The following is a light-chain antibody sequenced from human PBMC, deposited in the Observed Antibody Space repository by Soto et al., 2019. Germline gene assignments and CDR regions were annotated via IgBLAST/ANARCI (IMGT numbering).Light chain of an antibody. CDR3: QQYNNWPIT. CDR2: GAS. V-gene: IGKV3-15*01. CDR1: QTVLSN. J-gene: IGKJ5*01. Sequence: IRMTQSPATLSVSPGERATLSCRASQTVLSNLAWYQQKPGQAPRLLIYGASTRATGIPARFSGSGSGTEFTLTISSLQSEDFAVYYCQQYNNWPITFGQGTRLEIK.